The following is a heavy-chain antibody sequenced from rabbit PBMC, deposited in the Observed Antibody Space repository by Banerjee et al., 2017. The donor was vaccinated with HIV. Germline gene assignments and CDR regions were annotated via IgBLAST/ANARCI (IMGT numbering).Heavy chain of an antibody. V-gene: IGHV1S7*01. CDR1: GFDFSSYY. CDR2: IDPVFGST. J-gene: IGHJ4*01. CDR3: ARADL. Sequence: QLKESGGGLVQPGGSLKLSCKASGFDFSSYYMSWVRQAPGKGLEWIGYIDPVFGSTYYASWVNGRFTISSHNAQNTLYLQLNSLTAADTATYFCARADLWGPGTLVTVS.